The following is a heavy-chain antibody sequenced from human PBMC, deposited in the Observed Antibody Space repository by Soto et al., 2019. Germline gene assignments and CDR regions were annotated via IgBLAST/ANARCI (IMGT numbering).Heavy chain of an antibody. CDR1: GFTFSSYA. Sequence: GGSLRLSCAASGFTFSSYAMPWVRQAPGKGLEWVAVISYDGSNKYYADSVKGRFTISRDNSKNTLYLQMNSLRAEDPVVYYCARYYYYSSGSFDVWGQGTLVTVSS. CDR3: ARYYYYSSGSFDV. D-gene: IGHD3-22*01. CDR2: ISYDGSNK. V-gene: IGHV3-30*04. J-gene: IGHJ4*02.